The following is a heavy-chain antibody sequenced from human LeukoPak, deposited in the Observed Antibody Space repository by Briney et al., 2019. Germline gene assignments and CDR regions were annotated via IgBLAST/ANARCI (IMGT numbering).Heavy chain of an antibody. Sequence: GGSLRPSCAASGFTFSSYGMHWVRQAPGKGLEWVAVIWYDGSNKYYADSVKGRFTISRDNSKNTLYLQMNSLRAEDTAVYYCANDYRSGSFHDFWGQGTLVTVSS. D-gene: IGHD3-10*01. CDR3: ANDYRSGSFHDF. V-gene: IGHV3-33*06. CDR1: GFTFSSYG. J-gene: IGHJ4*02. CDR2: IWYDGSNK.